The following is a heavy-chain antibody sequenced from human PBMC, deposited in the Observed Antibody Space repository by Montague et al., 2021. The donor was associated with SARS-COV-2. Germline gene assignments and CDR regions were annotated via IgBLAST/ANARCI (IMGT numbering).Heavy chain of an antibody. V-gene: IGHV3-48*04. Sequence: CAASGFTFSDYGINWVRQAPGMGLEWFSYISATSRTIYYADSVKGRFTVSRDNAKNSLYLQMNSLRAEDTALYYCVRDPATGMDVWGLGTMVTVSS. CDR1: GFTFSDYG. CDR2: ISATSRTI. J-gene: IGHJ6*02. CDR3: VRDPATGMDV.